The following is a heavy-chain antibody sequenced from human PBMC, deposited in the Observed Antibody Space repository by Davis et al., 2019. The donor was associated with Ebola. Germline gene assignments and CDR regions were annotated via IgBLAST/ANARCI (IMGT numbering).Heavy chain of an antibody. D-gene: IGHD6-6*01. V-gene: IGHV4-59*12. J-gene: IGHJ6*02. CDR1: GGSISSYY. CDR3: ARGGVAARRDYYYYYGMDV. CDR2: IYYSGST. Sequence: SDPLSPTFPVPGGSISSYYWSWIRQPPGKGLEWIGYIYYSGSTNYHPSLKSRVTISVDTSKNQFSLKLSSVTAADTAVYYCARGGVAARRDYYYYYGMDVWGQGTTVTVSS.